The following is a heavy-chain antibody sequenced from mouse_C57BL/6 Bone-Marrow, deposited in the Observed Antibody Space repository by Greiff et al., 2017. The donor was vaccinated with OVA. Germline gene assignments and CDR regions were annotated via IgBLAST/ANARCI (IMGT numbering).Heavy chain of an antibody. D-gene: IGHD1-3*01. V-gene: IGHV5-6*01. CDR3: ARHPQLAMDY. CDR2: ISSGGSYT. Sequence: EVKLMESGGDLVKPGGSLKLSCAASGFTFSSYGMSWVRQTPDKRLEWVATISSGGSYTYYPDSVKGRFTISRDNTKNTLYLQMSSLKSEDTAMDYCARHPQLAMDYWGQGTSVTVSS. CDR1: GFTFSSYG. J-gene: IGHJ4*01.